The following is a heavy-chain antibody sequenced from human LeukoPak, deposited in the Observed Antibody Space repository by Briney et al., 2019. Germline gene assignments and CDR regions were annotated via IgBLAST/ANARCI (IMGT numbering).Heavy chain of an antibody. D-gene: IGHD6-19*01. CDR1: GGSISSYY. J-gene: IGHJ4*02. Sequence: SETLSLTCTVSGGSISSYYWSWIRQPPGKGLEWIGYIYYSGSTNYNPSLKSRVTISVDTSKNQFSLKLSSVTAADTAVYYCARSGGSYIFRYWGQGTLVTVSS. CDR2: IYYSGST. CDR3: ARSGGSYIFRY. V-gene: IGHV4-59*01.